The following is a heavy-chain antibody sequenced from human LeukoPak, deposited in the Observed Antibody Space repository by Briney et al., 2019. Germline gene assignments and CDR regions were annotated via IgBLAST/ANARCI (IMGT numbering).Heavy chain of an antibody. J-gene: IGHJ4*02. CDR1: GGSISSSSYY. Sequence: SETLSLTCTVSGGSISSSSYYWGWIRQPPGKGLEWIGSIYYSGSTYYNPSLKSRVTISVDTSKNQFSLNLSSVTAADTAVYYCARDGIAATGSPFDYWGQGALVTVSS. CDR2: IYYSGST. D-gene: IGHD6-13*01. CDR3: ARDGIAATGSPFDY. V-gene: IGHV4-39*07.